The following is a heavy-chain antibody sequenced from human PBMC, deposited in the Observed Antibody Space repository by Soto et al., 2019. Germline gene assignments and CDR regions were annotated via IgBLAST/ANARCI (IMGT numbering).Heavy chain of an antibody. CDR2: IIPILGIA. J-gene: IGHJ5*02. D-gene: IGHD4-4*01. CDR3: ARALSTGWFDP. V-gene: IGHV1-69*02. Sequence: SVKVSCKASGVTFSSYTISWVRQAPGQRLEWMGRIIPILGIANYAQKFQGRVTITADKSTSTAYMELSSLRTEDTAVYYCARALSTGWFDPWVQGTLVTVSS. CDR1: GVTFSSYT.